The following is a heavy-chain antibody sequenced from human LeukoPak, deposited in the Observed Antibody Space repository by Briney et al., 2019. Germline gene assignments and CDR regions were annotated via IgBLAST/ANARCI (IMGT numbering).Heavy chain of an antibody. CDR3: TRDRGWQQFDY. J-gene: IGHJ4*02. V-gene: IGHV3-7*01. Sequence: GGSLRLSGAASGFMFSDYWMTWVRQAPGKGRERVANIKEDGTEKYYVESVRGRFTTSRDNAKNSLYLQMSSRRGGDTGVFYCTRDRGWQQFDYWGQGTVVSVST. D-gene: IGHD5-24*01. CDR1: GFMFSDYW. CDR2: IKEDGTEK.